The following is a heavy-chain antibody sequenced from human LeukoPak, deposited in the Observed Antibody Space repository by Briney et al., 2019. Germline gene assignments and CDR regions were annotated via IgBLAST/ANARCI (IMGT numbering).Heavy chain of an antibody. D-gene: IGHD2-2*01. V-gene: IGHV6-1*01. CDR2: TYYRSTWYN. CDR3: ARRLTQYDCFDP. Sequence: TLSLTCAISGDIVSSNSVTWNWSRQSPSRGLEWLGRTYYRSTWYNDYAVSVRGRITVNPDTSKNQFSLHLNSVTPEDTAVYYCARRLTQYDCFDPWGQGILVTVSS. J-gene: IGHJ5*02. CDR1: GDIVSSNSVT.